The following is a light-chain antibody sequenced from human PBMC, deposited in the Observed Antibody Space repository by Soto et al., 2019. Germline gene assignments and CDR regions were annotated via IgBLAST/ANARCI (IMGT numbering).Light chain of an antibody. CDR1: SSNIGAGYD. CDR3: QSYDSSLSGWV. V-gene: IGLV1-40*01. J-gene: IGLJ3*02. CDR2: GNS. Sequence: QSVLTQPPSVSGAPGQRVTISCTESSSNIGAGYDVHWYQQLPGTAPKLLIYGNSNRPSGVPDRFSGSKSGTSASLAITGXXXXXXXXXXXQSYDSSLSGWVFGGGTKLTVX.